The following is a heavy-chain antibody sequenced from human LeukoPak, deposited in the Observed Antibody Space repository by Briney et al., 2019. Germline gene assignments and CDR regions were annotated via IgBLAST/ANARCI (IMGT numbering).Heavy chain of an antibody. D-gene: IGHD2-2*01. CDR3: VRGTTSWKGVDY. V-gene: IGHV3-7*01. Sequence: GGSLRLSCEASGFTFSSHWMHWVRQASGKGLECVATVRGDGRKTDYVDSVNGRFAISRDNARNSLHLDMSSLRAEDTAVYYCVRGTTSWKGVDYWGQGTLVTVSS. CDR2: VRGDGRKT. J-gene: IGHJ4*02. CDR1: GFTFSSHW.